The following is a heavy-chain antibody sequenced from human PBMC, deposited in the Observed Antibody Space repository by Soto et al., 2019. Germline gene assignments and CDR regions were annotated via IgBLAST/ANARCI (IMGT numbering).Heavy chain of an antibody. CDR2: IFPDDSDT. V-gene: IGHV5-51*01. J-gene: IGHJ4*02. D-gene: IGHD3-3*01. CDR3: TRGGVSTRSFDY. Sequence: GESLKISCKASGYRITSYWIAWVRQMPGQGLEWMGIIFPDDSDTRYSPSFQGQVTISVDKSISTAYLQWSSLKASDSAMYYCTRGGVSTRSFDYWGQGTLVTVSS. CDR1: GYRITSYW.